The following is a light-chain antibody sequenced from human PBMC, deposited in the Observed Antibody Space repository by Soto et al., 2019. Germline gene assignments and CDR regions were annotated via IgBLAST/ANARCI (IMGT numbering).Light chain of an antibody. Sequence: IVLTASPFTLSLSPGVRATLSCRAIQSVSSSYLAWYQQKPGQAPRLLIYGASTRVTGIPARFSGSGSGTEFTLTISSLQSEDFAVYYCQQYNNWPPWTFGQGTKVDIK. CDR1: QSVSSSY. V-gene: IGKV3-15*01. CDR2: GAS. CDR3: QQYNNWPPWT. J-gene: IGKJ1*01.